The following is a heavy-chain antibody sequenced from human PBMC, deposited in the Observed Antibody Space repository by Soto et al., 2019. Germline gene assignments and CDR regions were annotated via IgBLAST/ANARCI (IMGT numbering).Heavy chain of an antibody. J-gene: IGHJ6*02. CDR1: GFTFSDYY. CDR3: ARTDIVVVVDYGMDV. D-gene: IGHD2-15*01. Sequence: QVQLVESGGGLVKPGGSLRLSCAASGFTFSDYYMSWIRQAPGKGLEWVSYISSSSSYTNYADSVKGRFTISRDNAKNSLYLQMNSLRAGDTAVYYCARTDIVVVVDYGMDVWGQGTTVTVSS. CDR2: ISSSSSYT. V-gene: IGHV3-11*05.